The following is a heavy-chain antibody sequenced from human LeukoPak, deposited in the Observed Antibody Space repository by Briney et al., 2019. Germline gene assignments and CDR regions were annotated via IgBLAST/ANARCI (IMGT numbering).Heavy chain of an antibody. CDR3: AREDASSWDY. V-gene: IGHV3-21*01. CDR1: GFTFSSYS. CDR2: ISGSNSYI. Sequence: GGSLRLSCAASGFTFSSYSMNWVRQAPGKGLEWVSSISGSNSYIYYADSMKGRFTISRDNAENSLYLQMNSLRAEDTAVYYCAREDASSWDYWGQGILVTVSS. J-gene: IGHJ4*02. D-gene: IGHD6-13*01.